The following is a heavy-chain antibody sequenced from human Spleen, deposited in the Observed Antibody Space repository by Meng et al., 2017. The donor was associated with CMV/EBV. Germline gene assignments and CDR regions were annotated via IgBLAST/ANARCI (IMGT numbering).Heavy chain of an antibody. D-gene: IGHD6-6*01. Sequence: ASVKVSCKASGYTFTSYYMHWVRQAPGQGLEWMGIINPSGGSTSYAQKFQGRVTMTRDTSISTAYLELVSLKSDDTAMYYCARDRSVTARQGSAYWGQGTLVTVSS. CDR3: ARDRSVTARQGSAY. V-gene: IGHV1-46*01. J-gene: IGHJ4*02. CDR2: INPSGGST. CDR1: GYTFTSYY.